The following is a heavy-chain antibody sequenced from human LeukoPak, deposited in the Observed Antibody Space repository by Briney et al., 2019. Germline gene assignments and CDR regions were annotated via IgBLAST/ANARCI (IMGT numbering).Heavy chain of an antibody. V-gene: IGHV4-39*02. CDR3: AREGSYSNYVDY. D-gene: IGHD4-11*01. Sequence: SETLSLTCTVSGGSISSSNYYWGWIRQPPGKGLEWIGSIYYSGSTYYNPSLKSRVTISVDTSKNQFSLKLSSVTAADTAVYYCAREGSYSNYVDYWGQGTLVTVSS. CDR1: GGSISSSNYY. CDR2: IYYSGST. J-gene: IGHJ4*02.